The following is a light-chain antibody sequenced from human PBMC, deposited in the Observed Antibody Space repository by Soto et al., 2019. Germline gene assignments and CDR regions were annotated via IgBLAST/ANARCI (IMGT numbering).Light chain of an antibody. Sequence: QLVLTQPPSASGTPGQRVTISCSGSSSNIGSDTVNWYQQLPGTAPKLLIYHNDQRPSGVPDRFSGSKSGTSASLAIRGLQSEDEADYYCATWDDSLNGVVFGGGTKVTVL. V-gene: IGLV1-44*01. CDR2: HND. CDR1: SSNIGSDT. CDR3: ATWDDSLNGVV. J-gene: IGLJ2*01.